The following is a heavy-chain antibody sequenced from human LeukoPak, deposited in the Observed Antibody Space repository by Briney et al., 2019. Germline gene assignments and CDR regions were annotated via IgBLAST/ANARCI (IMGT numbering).Heavy chain of an antibody. Sequence: GGSLRLSCAASGFIFSSYAMNWVRQAPGKGLEWVSAINDGGGRTYYADSVKGRFTISRDNSKNTLYLQMNSLRAEDTALYFCAKASDMAATAHEYWGQGILVTVSS. CDR2: INDGGGRT. D-gene: IGHD2-15*01. CDR1: GFIFSSYA. V-gene: IGHV3-23*01. J-gene: IGHJ4*02. CDR3: AKASDMAATAHEY.